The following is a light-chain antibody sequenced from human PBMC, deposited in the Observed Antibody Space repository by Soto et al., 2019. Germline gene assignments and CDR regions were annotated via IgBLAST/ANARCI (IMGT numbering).Light chain of an antibody. CDR1: QSISSW. J-gene: IGKJ2*01. Sequence: DIQMTQPPATLCASVGDCVTIASRGSQSISSWLAWYQQKPGKAPKLLSYDATRVESGVPSRFSGSGSVTEFTLTISSLQPDDFATYYCQQYNSYYTFGQGTKVDIK. CDR3: QQYNSYYT. V-gene: IGKV1-5*01. CDR2: DAT.